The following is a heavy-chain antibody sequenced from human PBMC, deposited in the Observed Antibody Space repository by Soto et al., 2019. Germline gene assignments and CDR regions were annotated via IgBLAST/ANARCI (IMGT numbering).Heavy chain of an antibody. J-gene: IGHJ5*02. D-gene: IGHD1-7*01. CDR2: ISGSGAIV. Sequence: GGSLRLSCSASGFTFRDYYVNWIRQAPGKGLEWISSISGSGAIVEYADSVKGRFTTSRDNAKNSLFLQMYSLRDEDTAVYYCARDPRNFGLDPWGQGTLVTVSS. V-gene: IGHV3-11*01. CDR3: ARDPRNFGLDP. CDR1: GFTFRDYY.